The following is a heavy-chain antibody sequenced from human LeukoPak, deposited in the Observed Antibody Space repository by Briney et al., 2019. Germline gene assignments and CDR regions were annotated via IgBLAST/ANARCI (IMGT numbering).Heavy chain of an antibody. CDR2: IYTSGST. Sequence: KASQTLSLTCSVSGGSISSGDYYWSWIRQPAGKGLECIGRIYTSGSTNYNPSLRSRVTISVDTSKNQFSLKLSSVTAADTAVYYCASRGSSGWYFDYWGQGTLVTVSS. J-gene: IGHJ4*02. CDR3: ASRGSSGWYFDY. V-gene: IGHV4-61*02. CDR1: GGSISSGDYY. D-gene: IGHD6-19*01.